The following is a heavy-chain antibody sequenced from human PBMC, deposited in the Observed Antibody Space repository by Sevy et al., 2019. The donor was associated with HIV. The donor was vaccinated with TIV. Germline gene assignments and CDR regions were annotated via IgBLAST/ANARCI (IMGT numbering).Heavy chain of an antibody. J-gene: IGHJ5*02. V-gene: IGHV1-8*02. CDR1: GYTLPSYD. Sequence: ASVKVSCQASGYTLPSYDINWVRQATGQGLEWMGWMNPNTGNTGYAQKFQGRVTMTRDTSRRKAYMKLRSLGSDDTAIYYCTRVRALNYYDTSVSMEYNWFDPWGQGTLVTVS. D-gene: IGHD3-22*01. CDR2: MNPNTGNT. CDR3: TRVRALNYYDTSVSMEYNWFDP.